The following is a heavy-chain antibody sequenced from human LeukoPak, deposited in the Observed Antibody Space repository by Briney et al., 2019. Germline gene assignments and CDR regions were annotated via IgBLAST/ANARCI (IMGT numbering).Heavy chain of an antibody. CDR1: EFTFSTYA. Sequence: GGSLRLSCAASEFTFSTYAMTWVRQAPGKGLEWVSAISGSGGSTYYADSVKGRFTISRDDSKNTLYLQMNSLRAEDTAVYYCAKDFGCSSTSCYSVYWGQGTLVTVSS. J-gene: IGHJ4*02. D-gene: IGHD2-2*02. CDR2: ISGSGGST. CDR3: AKDFGCSSTSCYSVY. V-gene: IGHV3-23*01.